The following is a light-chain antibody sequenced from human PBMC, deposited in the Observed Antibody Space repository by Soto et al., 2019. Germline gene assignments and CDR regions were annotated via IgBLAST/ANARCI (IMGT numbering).Light chain of an antibody. CDR2: EGS. Sequence: QSALTQPASVSGSPGQSITISCTGTSSDVGSFNLVSWYQQHPGKAPKLMIYEGSKRPSGVSNRFSGSKSGNTASLTISGLQAEDEADYYCCSYAGSSTWVFGGGTTPTVL. CDR1: SSDVGSFNL. CDR3: CSYAGSSTWV. V-gene: IGLV2-23*01. J-gene: IGLJ3*02.